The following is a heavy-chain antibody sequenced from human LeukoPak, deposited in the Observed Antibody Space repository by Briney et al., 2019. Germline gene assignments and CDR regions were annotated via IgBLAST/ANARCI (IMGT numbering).Heavy chain of an antibody. CDR2: ISSSSSYI. J-gene: IGHJ6*03. V-gene: IGHV3-21*01. CDR3: ARLTTYSRPYYYYYYMDV. D-gene: IGHD4-17*01. Sequence: GGSLRLSCAASGFTFSSYSMNWVRQAPGKGLEWVSSISSSSSYIYYADSVKGRFTISRDNAKNSLYLQMNSLRAEDTAVYYCARLTTYSRPYYYYYYMDVWGKGTTVTISS. CDR1: GFTFSSYS.